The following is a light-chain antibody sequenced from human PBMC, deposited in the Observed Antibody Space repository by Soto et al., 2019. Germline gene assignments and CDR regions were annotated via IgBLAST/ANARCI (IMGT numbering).Light chain of an antibody. V-gene: IGKV3-11*01. J-gene: IGKJ1*01. Sequence: EIVLTQSPATLSLSPGERATLSCRASQSVSSYLAWYQQKPGQGPRLLIYDASKRATDIPARFTGSGSGTDFNFTISSLEPEDFAVYFCQQRSTWTFDQGTKVEI. CDR3: QQRSTWT. CDR1: QSVSSY. CDR2: DAS.